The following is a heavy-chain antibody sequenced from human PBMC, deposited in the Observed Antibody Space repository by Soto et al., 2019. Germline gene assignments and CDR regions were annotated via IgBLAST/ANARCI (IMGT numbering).Heavy chain of an antibody. CDR1: GFTFSSYA. CDR2: ISGSGGST. Sequence: GGSLRLSCAASGFTFSSYAMSWVRQAPGKGLEWVSAISGSGGSTYYADSVKGRFTISRDNSKNTLYLQMNSLRAEDTAVYYCAKVLTMLVVVGSFDYWGQGTLVTVSS. D-gene: IGHD3-22*01. J-gene: IGHJ4*02. CDR3: AKVLTMLVVVGSFDY. V-gene: IGHV3-23*01.